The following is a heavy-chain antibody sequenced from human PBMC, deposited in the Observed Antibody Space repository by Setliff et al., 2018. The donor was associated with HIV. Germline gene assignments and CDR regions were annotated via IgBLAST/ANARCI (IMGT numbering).Heavy chain of an antibody. CDR3: ARRRRSSDDSFDF. CDR1: AYTFTGYY. CDR2: INPNSGGT. V-gene: IGHV1-2*06. Sequence: ASVKVSCKASAYTFTGYYMHWVRQAPGQGLEWMGRINPNSGGTNYAQKFHGRVSMTTDSSTSTGYMELTSLRSDDTAVYYCARRRRSSDDSFDFWGQGTLVTVSS. J-gene: IGHJ3*01. D-gene: IGHD1-26*01.